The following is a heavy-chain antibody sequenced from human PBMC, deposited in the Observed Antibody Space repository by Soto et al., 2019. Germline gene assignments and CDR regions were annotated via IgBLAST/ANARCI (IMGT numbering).Heavy chain of an antibody. Sequence: VGSLRLSCAASGFTFSDYYMSWIRQAPGKGLEWVSYISSSGSTIYYADSVKGRFTISRDNAKNSLYLQMNSLRAEDTAVYYCASRITIFGVVIIHWGQGTLVTVSS. CDR3: ASRITIFGVVIIH. J-gene: IGHJ4*02. CDR2: ISSSGSTI. CDR1: GFTFSDYY. D-gene: IGHD3-3*01. V-gene: IGHV3-11*01.